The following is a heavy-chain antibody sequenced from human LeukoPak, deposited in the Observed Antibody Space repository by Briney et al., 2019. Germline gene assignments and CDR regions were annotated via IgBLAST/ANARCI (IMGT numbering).Heavy chain of an antibody. Sequence: ASVKVSCKASGYTFTSYGISWVRQAPGQGLEWMGWISAYNGNTNYAQKLQGRVTMTTDTSTSTAYMELSSLRSEDTAVYYCARGQMVRGVIIVYYFDYWGQGTLVTVSS. V-gene: IGHV1-18*01. CDR1: GYTFTSYG. CDR2: ISAYNGNT. J-gene: IGHJ4*02. CDR3: ARGQMVRGVIIVYYFDY. D-gene: IGHD3-10*01.